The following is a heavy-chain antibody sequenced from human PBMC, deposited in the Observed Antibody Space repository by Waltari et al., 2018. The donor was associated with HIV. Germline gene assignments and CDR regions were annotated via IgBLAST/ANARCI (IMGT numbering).Heavy chain of an antibody. CDR3: ARGHRYYDFWSGPGNNAFDI. CDR2: INHSGVP. J-gene: IGHJ3*02. Sequence: QVQLQQWGAGLLKPSETLSLTCAVYGGSFSGYYWSWIRQPPGKGLEWIGEINHSGVPNYNPPLKSRVTISVDTSKNQFSLKLSSVTAADTAVYYCARGHRYYDFWSGPGNNAFDIWGQGTMVTVSS. CDR1: GGSFSGYY. D-gene: IGHD3-3*01. V-gene: IGHV4-34*01.